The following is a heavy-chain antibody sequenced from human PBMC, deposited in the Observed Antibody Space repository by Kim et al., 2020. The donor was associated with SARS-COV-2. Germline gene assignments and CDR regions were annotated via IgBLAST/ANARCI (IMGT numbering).Heavy chain of an antibody. J-gene: IGHJ6*03. CDR3: AREGMRPPPYYYYYMDV. CDR1: GYTFTSYG. CDR2: ISAYNGNT. Sequence: ASVKVSCKASGYTFTSYGISWVRQAPGQGLEWMGWISAYNGNTNYAQKLQGRVTMTTDTSTSTAHMELRSLRSDDTAVYYCAREGMRPPPYYYYYMDVWGKGTTVTVSS. V-gene: IGHV1-18*01. D-gene: IGHD2-8*01.